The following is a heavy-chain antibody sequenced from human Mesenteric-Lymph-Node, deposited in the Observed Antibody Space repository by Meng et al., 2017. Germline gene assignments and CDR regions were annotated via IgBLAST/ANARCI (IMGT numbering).Heavy chain of an antibody. CDR3: AITMRDAFYI. J-gene: IGHJ3*02. Sequence: ASVKVSCKVSGYTLTELSMHWVRQAPGKGLEWMGAFDPEDGETIYAQKFQGRVSMTEDTSTDTAYMKLSSLRSEDTAVYYCAITMRDAFYIWGQGTMVTVSS. CDR1: GYTLTELS. V-gene: IGHV1-24*01. D-gene: IGHD3-22*01. CDR2: FDPEDGET.